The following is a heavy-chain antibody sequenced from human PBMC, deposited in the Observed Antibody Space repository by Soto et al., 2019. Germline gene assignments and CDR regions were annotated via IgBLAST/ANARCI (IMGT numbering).Heavy chain of an antibody. CDR2: IIPIFGTA. CDR1: GGTFSSYA. CDR3: AREVGNDYGDYVPWFDP. Sequence: SVKVSCKASGGTFSSYAISWVRQAPGQGLEWMGGIIPIFGTANYAQKFQGRVTITADESTSTAYMELSSLRPEDTAVYYCAREVGNDYGDYVPWFDPWGQGTLVTVYS. J-gene: IGHJ5*02. V-gene: IGHV1-69*13. D-gene: IGHD4-17*01.